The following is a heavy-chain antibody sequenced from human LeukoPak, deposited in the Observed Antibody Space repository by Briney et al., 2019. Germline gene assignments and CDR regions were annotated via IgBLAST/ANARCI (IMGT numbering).Heavy chain of an antibody. CDR3: AKTHSSGWYDFDY. CDR2: ISYDGSNK. V-gene: IGHV3-30*18. CDR1: GFTFSSYG. J-gene: IGHJ4*02. D-gene: IGHD6-19*01. Sequence: PGRSLRLSCAASGFTFSSYGMHWVRQAPGKGLEWVAVISYDGSNKYYADSVKGRFTISRDNSKNTLYLQMNSLRAEDTAVYYCAKTHSSGWYDFDYWGQGTLVTVSS.